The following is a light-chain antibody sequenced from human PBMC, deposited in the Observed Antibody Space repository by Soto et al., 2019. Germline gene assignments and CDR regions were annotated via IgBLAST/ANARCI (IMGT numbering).Light chain of an antibody. CDR3: QQRSNWPPT. CDR2: DAS. Sequence: EIVLTQSQATLSLSPGERATLSCRASQSVSSYLAWYQQKPGQDPRLLLYDASNRAAGIPARFSGSVSGADFTLTISSLEPEDFAVYYCQQRSNWPPTFGGGTKVAIK. J-gene: IGKJ4*01. V-gene: IGKV3-11*01. CDR1: QSVSSY.